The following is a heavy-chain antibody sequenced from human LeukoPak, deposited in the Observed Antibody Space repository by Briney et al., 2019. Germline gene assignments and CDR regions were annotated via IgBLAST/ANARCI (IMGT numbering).Heavy chain of an antibody. J-gene: IGHJ4*02. CDR2: ISYDGSKK. D-gene: IGHD6-19*01. CDR1: GFTSSSYG. Sequence: GGSLRLSCAASGFTSSSYGMHWVRQAPGKGLEWVAVISYDGSKKYYADSVKGRFTISRDNSKNTLYLQMNSLRAEDTAVYYCAKEFLDSSGWYVGGQYYFDYWGQGTLVTVSS. CDR3: AKEFLDSSGWYVGGQYYFDY. V-gene: IGHV3-30*18.